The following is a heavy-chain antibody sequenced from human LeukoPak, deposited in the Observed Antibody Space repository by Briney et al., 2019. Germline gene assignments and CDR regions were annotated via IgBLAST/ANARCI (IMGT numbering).Heavy chain of an antibody. CDR3: ARDMEPDAFDI. CDR2: TSSSDAGT. J-gene: IGHJ3*02. Sequence: GGSLRLSCAASGFTLSTYAMSWVRQTPGKGLEWVAATSSSDAGTYHADSVRGRFTISRDNSKNTLYLQMNSLRAEDTAVYYCARDMEPDAFDIWGQGTMVTVSS. D-gene: IGHD1-1*01. CDR1: GFTLSTYA. V-gene: IGHV3-23*01.